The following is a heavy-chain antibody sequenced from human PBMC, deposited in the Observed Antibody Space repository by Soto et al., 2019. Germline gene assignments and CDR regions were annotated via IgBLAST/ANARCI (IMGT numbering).Heavy chain of an antibody. V-gene: IGHV3-33*06. CDR1: GFSLSSSV. J-gene: IGHJ4*02. D-gene: IGHD5-12*01. CDR2: FWKDGNTK. Sequence: QVQLVESGGGVVQPGRSLRLSCAASGFSLSSSVMHWVRQAPGKGLEWVAVFWKDGNTKYYADSVKGRFIISRYNSKNTLYLALNSLRPEDTALYYCAKGNRSTPPYSAYEPFDSWGQGTLVSVSS. CDR3: AKGNRSTPPYSAYEPFDS.